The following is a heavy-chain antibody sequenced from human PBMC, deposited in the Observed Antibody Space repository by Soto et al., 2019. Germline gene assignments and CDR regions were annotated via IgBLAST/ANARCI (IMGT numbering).Heavy chain of an antibody. D-gene: IGHD3-16*01. CDR1: GFTFSNYG. CDR3: ARDGDVNTGFGKDY. Sequence: SLRLSCAASGFTFSNYGMHWVRQAPGKGLEWVAFIWYDGGNKYCAESVKGRFTISRDNSKNTLYLQMNSLRAEDTAVYYCARDGDVNTGFGKDYWGQGTLVTVSS. J-gene: IGHJ4*02. CDR2: IWYDGGNK. V-gene: IGHV3-33*01.